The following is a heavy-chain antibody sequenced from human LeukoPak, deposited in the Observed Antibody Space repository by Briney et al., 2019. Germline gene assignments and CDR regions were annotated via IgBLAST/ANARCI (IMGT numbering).Heavy chain of an antibody. V-gene: IGHV6-1*01. CDR2: TYYGSKWYN. Sequence: SQTLSLTCAISGDSVSSNSAAWNWIRQSPSRGLEWLGRTYYGSKWYNDYAVSVKSRITINPDTSKNQFSLQLNSVTPEDTAVYYCARAGRWVGATSYWYFDLWGRGTLVTVSS. J-gene: IGHJ2*01. D-gene: IGHD1-26*01. CDR1: GDSVSSNSAA. CDR3: ARAGRWVGATSYWYFDL.